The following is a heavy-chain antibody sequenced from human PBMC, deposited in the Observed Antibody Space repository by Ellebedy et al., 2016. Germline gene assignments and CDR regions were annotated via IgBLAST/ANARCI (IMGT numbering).Heavy chain of an antibody. CDR1: GFTFDDYA. V-gene: IGHV3-9*01. D-gene: IGHD2-15*01. CDR2: ISWNSGSI. J-gene: IGHJ4*02. Sequence: GGSLRLXXAASGFTFDDYAMHWVRQAPGKGLEWVSGISWNSGSIGYADSVKGRFTISRDNAKNSLYLQMNSLRAEDTALYYCAKDPGGPFDYWGQGTLVTVSS. CDR3: AKDPGGPFDY.